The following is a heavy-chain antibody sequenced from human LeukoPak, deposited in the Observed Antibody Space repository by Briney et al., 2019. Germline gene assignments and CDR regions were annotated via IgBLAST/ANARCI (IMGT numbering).Heavy chain of an antibody. CDR2: ISGDGGST. D-gene: IGHD3-10*01. CDR1: GFTFDDYA. J-gene: IGHJ6*02. V-gene: IGHV3-43*02. Sequence: GGSLRLSCAASGFTFDDYAMHWVRQAPGRGLEWVSLISGDGGSTYYADSVKGRFTISRDNSKNSLYLQMNSPRTEDTALYYCAKTSDYYGSGSYFRGYYYYGMDVWGQGTTVTVSS. CDR3: AKTSDYYGSGSYFRGYYYYGMDV.